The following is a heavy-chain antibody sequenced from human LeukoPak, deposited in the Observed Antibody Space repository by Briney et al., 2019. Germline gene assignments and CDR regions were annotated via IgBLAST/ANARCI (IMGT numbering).Heavy chain of an antibody. CDR2: FYPGDSDT. V-gene: IGHV5-51*01. Sequence: AGESLKISCKGSGSNSGNYWISWVGQLPGKGLEWLGIFYPGDSDTRYSTSFQGGATMTVDKSNSTAYLQWRTLRASDTAMYYCARRGGYHFRYFEDWGQGTLVTVSS. J-gene: IGHJ1*01. D-gene: IGHD6-25*01. CDR3: ARRGGYHFRYFED. CDR1: GSNSGNYW.